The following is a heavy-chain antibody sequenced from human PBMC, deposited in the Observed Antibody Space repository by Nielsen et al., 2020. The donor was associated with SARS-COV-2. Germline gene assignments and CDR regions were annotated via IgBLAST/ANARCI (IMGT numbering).Heavy chain of an antibody. J-gene: IGHJ4*02. CDR3: AKADSTGWYSGLVY. CDR2: ITWDSGSV. D-gene: IGHD6-19*01. V-gene: IGHV3-9*01. Sequence: GGSLRLSCAASGFTFGGYAIHWVRQAPGKGLEWVSGITWDSGSVVYAGSVKGRFTISRDNAKNSLYLQMNSLRTEDTALYYCAKADSTGWYSGLVYWGQGTLVTVSS. CDR1: GFTFGGYA.